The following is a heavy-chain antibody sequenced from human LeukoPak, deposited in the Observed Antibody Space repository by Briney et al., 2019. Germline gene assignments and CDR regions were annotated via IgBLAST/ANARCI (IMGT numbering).Heavy chain of an antibody. Sequence: GGSLRLSCAASEFIVSINYMTWVRQAPGKGLEWVSLIYSRGDTKYADSVKGRFTISRDNSKNTLYLQMSSLRTEDTAVYYCAKDDAWGRFQHWGQGTLVTVSS. J-gene: IGHJ1*01. CDR1: EFIVSINY. V-gene: IGHV3-66*01. D-gene: IGHD3-16*01. CDR2: IYSRGDT. CDR3: AKDDAWGRFQH.